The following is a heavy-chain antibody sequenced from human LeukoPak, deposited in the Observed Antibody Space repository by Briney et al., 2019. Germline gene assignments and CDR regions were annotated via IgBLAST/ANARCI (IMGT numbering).Heavy chain of an antibody. CDR2: ISYDGSIK. J-gene: IGHJ4*02. D-gene: IGHD6-19*01. CDR3: ARGAYSSGWTTFDY. CDR1: GFAFRSYA. Sequence: RSLRLSCAASGFAFRSYAMHVVRPSACKGPVGVALISYDGSIKSYADSVKGRFTISRDNSKNTLYVQMNSLRTDDTAVYYCARGAYSSGWTTFDYWGQGILVTVSS. V-gene: IGHV3-30*04.